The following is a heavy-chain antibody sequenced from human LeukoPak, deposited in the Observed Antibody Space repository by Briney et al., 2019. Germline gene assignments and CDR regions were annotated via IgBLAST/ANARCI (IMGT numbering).Heavy chain of an antibody. Sequence: NPGGSLRLSCAASGFTFSNSSMNWVRQTPGKGLEWVSSIGSSHSYIFYADSVKGRFTISRDNSKNSLYLQMYSLRAADTAVYYCARGREMPTMESAFDIWGHGTMVTVSS. D-gene: IGHD5-24*01. CDR2: IGSSHSYI. CDR3: ARGREMPTMESAFDI. CDR1: GFTFSNSS. V-gene: IGHV3-21*01. J-gene: IGHJ3*02.